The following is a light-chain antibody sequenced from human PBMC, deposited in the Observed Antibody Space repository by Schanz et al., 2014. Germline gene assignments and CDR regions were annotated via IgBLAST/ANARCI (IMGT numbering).Light chain of an antibody. Sequence: QSALTQPPSASGSLGQSVTISCTGTSSDVGGYNYVSWYQQHPGKAPKLMIYEVSKRPSGVPDRFSGSKSGNTASLTVSGLQAEDEADYYCSSYAGSNNPVVFGGGTKLTVL. CDR2: EVS. CDR1: SSDVGGYNY. J-gene: IGLJ2*01. CDR3: SSYAGSNNPVV. V-gene: IGLV2-8*01.